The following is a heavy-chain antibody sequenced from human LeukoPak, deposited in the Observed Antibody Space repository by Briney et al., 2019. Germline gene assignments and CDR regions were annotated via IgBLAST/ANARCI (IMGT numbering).Heavy chain of an antibody. CDR2: IYTSGST. D-gene: IGHD3-3*01. V-gene: IGHV4-4*07. Sequence: SETLSLTCTVSGGSISSYYWSWIRQPAGKGLEWIGRIYTSGSTNYNPSLKSRVTMSVDTSKNQFSLKLSSVTAADTAVYYCARVKIFDFWSGYSHNWFDPWGQGTLVTVSP. J-gene: IGHJ5*02. CDR1: GGSISSYY. CDR3: ARVKIFDFWSGYSHNWFDP.